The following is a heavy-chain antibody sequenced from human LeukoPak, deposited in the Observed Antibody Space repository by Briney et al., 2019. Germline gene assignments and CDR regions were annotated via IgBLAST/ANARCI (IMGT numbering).Heavy chain of an antibody. D-gene: IGHD3-16*02. CDR2: INHSGST. CDR1: GGSFSGYY. J-gene: IGHJ4*02. CDR3: ARERNPNMITFGGVIAAIDY. V-gene: IGHV4-34*01. Sequence: KPSETLSLTCAVYGGSFSGYYWSWIRQPPGKGLEWIGEINHSGSTNYNPSLKSRVTISVDTSKNQFSLKLSSVTAADTAVYYCARERNPNMITFGGVIAAIDYWGLGTLVTVSS.